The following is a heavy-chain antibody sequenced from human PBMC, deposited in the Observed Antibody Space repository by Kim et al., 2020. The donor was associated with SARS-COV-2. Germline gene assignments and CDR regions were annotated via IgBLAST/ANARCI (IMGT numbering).Heavy chain of an antibody. V-gene: IGHV4-34*01. CDR2: INHSGST. J-gene: IGHJ4*02. CDR1: GGSFSGYY. Sequence: SETLSPTCAVYGGSFSGYYWSWVRQPPGKGLEWIGEINHSGSTNYNPSLKSRVTISVDTSKNQFSLKLSSVTAADTAVYYCARGVKTQRITMIVVVITGNYFDYWGQGTLVTVSS. D-gene: IGHD3-22*01. CDR3: ARGVKTQRITMIVVVITGNYFDY.